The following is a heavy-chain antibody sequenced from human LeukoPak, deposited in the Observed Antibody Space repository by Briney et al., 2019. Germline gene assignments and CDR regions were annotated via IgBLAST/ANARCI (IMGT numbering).Heavy chain of an antibody. Sequence: PGGSLRLSCVASGFSFSSSDMGWVRQAPGKGLEYVSTVTDDSAYIYYADSVKGRFSISRDNSKNTLYLQMSNLRAEDTAVYYCAKDLGETGFFDYWGQGTLVTISS. CDR2: VTDDSAYI. CDR1: GFSFSSSD. D-gene: IGHD5-24*01. CDR3: AKDLGETGFFDY. V-gene: IGHV3-23*01. J-gene: IGHJ4*02.